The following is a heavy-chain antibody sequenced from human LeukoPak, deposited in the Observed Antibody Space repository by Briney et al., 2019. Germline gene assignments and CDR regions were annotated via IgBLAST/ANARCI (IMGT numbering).Heavy chain of an antibody. CDR3: ARHASVDGNWPRPLDY. V-gene: IGHV4-39*01. CDR1: GGSFSSSNIH. CDR2: IYYSGST. J-gene: IGHJ4*02. D-gene: IGHD6-19*01. Sequence: SETLSLTCTASGGSFSSSNIHWGWLRQAPGKGRVWLGNIYYSGSTYYKPSLKTRVTISVDTSKNQFSLKLTSVTAADTAVYYCARHASVDGNWPRPLDYWGQGSLVTVSS.